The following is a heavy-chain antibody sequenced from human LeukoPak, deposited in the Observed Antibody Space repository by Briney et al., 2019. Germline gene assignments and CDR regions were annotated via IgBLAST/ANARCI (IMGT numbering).Heavy chain of an antibody. D-gene: IGHD3-9*01. V-gene: IGHV1-46*01. CDR1: GYTFTSYY. CDR2: INPSGGST. J-gene: IGHJ6*02. Sequence: GASVKVSCKASGYTFTSYYMHWVRHAPGQGLEWMGIINPSGGSTSYAQKFQGRVTMTRDTSTSTVYMELSNLRSEDTAVYYCARDPDWLSGYYYYGMDVWGQGTTVTVSS. CDR3: ARDPDWLSGYYYYGMDV.